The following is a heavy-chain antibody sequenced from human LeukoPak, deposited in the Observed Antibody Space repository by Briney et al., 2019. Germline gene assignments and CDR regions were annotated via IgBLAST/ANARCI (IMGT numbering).Heavy chain of an antibody. D-gene: IGHD4-11*01. V-gene: IGHV3-15*01. CDR1: GFTFSNAW. Sequence: PGGSLRLSCAASGFTFSNAWMSWVRQAPGKGLEWVGRIKSKTDGGTTDYAAPVKGRFTISRDDSKNTAYLQMNSLKTEDTAVYYCTSLSYSNYSPSFDYWGQGTLVTVSS. J-gene: IGHJ4*02. CDR2: IKSKTDGGTT. CDR3: TSLSYSNYSPSFDY.